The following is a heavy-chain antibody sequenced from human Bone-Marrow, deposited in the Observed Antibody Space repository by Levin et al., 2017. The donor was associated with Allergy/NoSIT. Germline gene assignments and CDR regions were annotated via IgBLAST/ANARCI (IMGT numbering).Heavy chain of an antibody. CDR1: GASIGSAPYY. D-gene: IGHD6-19*01. J-gene: IGHJ4*02. CDR2: IYTFGST. Sequence: PSQTLSLTCTVSGASIGSAPYYWSWIRKPAGEGLEWIGRIYTFGSTNYNPSLKSRVTMSVDKSKNQFSLKLTSVTAADTAMYFCARESGSGWLGYWGQGTLVTVS. CDR3: ARESGSGWLGY. V-gene: IGHV4-61*02.